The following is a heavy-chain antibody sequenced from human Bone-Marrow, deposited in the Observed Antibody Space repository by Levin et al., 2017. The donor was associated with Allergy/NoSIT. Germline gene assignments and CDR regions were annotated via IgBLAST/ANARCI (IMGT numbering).Heavy chain of an antibody. J-gene: IGHJ4*02. Sequence: PGGSLRLSCAASGFTFSSNSMNWVRQVPGKGLEWVSHISSSGTTTYYADSVKGRFTISRDNANNSVYLQMNSLRDEDTAVYYCARDRYDDSTFDYWGQGTLVTVSS. V-gene: IGHV3-48*02. CDR1: GFTFSSNS. D-gene: IGHD4-17*01. CDR3: ARDRYDDSTFDY. CDR2: ISSSGTTT.